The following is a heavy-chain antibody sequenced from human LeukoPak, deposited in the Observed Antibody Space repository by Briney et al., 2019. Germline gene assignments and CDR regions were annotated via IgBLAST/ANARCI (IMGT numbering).Heavy chain of an antibody. V-gene: IGHV1-2*02. J-gene: IGHJ4*02. CDR3: ARGAEEDYYDSSGYYSHYFDY. CDR2: INPNSGVT. Sequence: ASVKVSCKASGYTFTGYYMHWVRQAPGQGLEWMGWINPNSGVTNYAQKFQGRVTMTRDTSISTAYMELSRLRSDDTAVYYCARGAEEDYYDSSGYYSHYFDYWGQGTLVTVSS. CDR1: GYTFTGYY. D-gene: IGHD3-22*01.